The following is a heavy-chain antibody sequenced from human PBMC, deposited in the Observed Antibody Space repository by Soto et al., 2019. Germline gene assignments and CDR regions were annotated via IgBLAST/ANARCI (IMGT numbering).Heavy chain of an antibody. Sequence: SETLSVTCTVSGGSISSYHWSWIRQPPGKGLEWIGYIYYSASTNYSPSLKSRVTISVDTSKNQFSLNLSSVTAADTAVYYCARHLPYCGGDCYFLDYWGQGTLVTVS. J-gene: IGHJ4*02. CDR2: IYYSAST. D-gene: IGHD2-21*02. V-gene: IGHV4-59*08. CDR1: GGSISSYH. CDR3: ARHLPYCGGDCYFLDY.